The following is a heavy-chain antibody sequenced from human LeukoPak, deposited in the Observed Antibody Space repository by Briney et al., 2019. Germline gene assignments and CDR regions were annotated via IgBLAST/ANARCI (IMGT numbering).Heavy chain of an antibody. Sequence: PGGSLRLSCAASGFTVSNNYMSRVRQAPGKGLEWVSVIYSGGNTYYADSVKGRFTISRDNSKNTLYLQMNSLRAEDTAVYYCARDFSDYGMDVWGQGTTVTVSS. J-gene: IGHJ6*02. CDR2: IYSGGNT. V-gene: IGHV3-53*01. CDR1: GFTVSNNY. CDR3: ARDFSDYGMDV.